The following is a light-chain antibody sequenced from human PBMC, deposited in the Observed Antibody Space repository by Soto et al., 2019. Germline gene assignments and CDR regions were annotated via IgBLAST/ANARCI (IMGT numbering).Light chain of an antibody. CDR1: QSLVHSDGIAY. J-gene: IGKJ5*01. CDR3: MQGTHWPIT. Sequence: DVVMTQSPLSMAVTLGQQAAISCMANQSLVHSDGIAYFSWFQQRPGRSPRRLIYKVSNRDSGVPARFSGSGSGTDFALKISRVEAEDVGVYYCMQGTHWPITFGQGTRLEI. V-gene: IGKV2-30*02. CDR2: KVS.